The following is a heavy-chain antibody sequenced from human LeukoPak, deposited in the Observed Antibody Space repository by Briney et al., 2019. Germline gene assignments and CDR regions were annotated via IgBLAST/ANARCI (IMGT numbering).Heavy chain of an antibody. CDR3: ARSTSFDY. D-gene: IGHD2-2*01. Sequence: GASLQISCQGSGYSFTSYWIGRVRQLPGKGLEWMGIIYPGDSDTRYSPSFQGQVTISADKSISTAYLQWSGLKASDTAMYYCARSTSFDYWGQGTLVTVSS. CDR2: IYPGDSDT. V-gene: IGHV5-51*01. J-gene: IGHJ4*02. CDR1: GYSFTSYW.